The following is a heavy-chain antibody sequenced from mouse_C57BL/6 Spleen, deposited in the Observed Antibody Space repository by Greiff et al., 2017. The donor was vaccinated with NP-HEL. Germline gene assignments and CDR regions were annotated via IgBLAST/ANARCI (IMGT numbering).Heavy chain of an antibody. V-gene: IGHV5-4*01. J-gene: IGHJ1*03. CDR3: AREGGLDWYFDV. D-gene: IGHD2-4*01. CDR1: GFTFSSYA. Sequence: EVQRVESGGGLVKPGGSLKLSCAASGFTFSSYAMSWVRQTPEKRLEWVATISDGGSYTYYPDNVKGRFTISRDNAKNNLYLQMSHLKSEDTAMYYCAREGGLDWYFDVWGTGTTVTVSS. CDR2: ISDGGSYT.